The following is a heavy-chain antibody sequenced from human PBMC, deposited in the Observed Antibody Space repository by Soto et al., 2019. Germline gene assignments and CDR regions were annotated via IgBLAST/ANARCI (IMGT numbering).Heavy chain of an antibody. Sequence: GGSLRLSCAASGFTFSSYGMHWVRQAPGKGLEWVAVIWYDGSNKYYADTVKGRFTISRDNSKNTLYLQMNSLRAEDTAVYYCARDAYISGYYQFDYWGQGTLVTVSS. J-gene: IGHJ4*02. CDR2: IWYDGSNK. CDR1: GFTFSSYG. D-gene: IGHD6-19*01. CDR3: ARDAYISGYYQFDY. V-gene: IGHV3-33*01.